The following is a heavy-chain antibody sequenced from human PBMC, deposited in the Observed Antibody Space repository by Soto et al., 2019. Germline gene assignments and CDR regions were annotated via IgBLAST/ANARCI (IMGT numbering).Heavy chain of an antibody. CDR2: ISYDGSNK. D-gene: IGHD3-10*01. J-gene: IGHJ4*02. Sequence: PGGSLRLSCAASGFTFSSYGMHWVRQAPGKGLEWVAVISYDGSNKYYADSVKGRFTISRDNSKNTLYLQMNSLRAEDTAVYYCAKDGKTVYGSGIYLDFDYWGQGTLVTVSS. CDR1: GFTFSSYG. V-gene: IGHV3-30*18. CDR3: AKDGKTVYGSGIYLDFDY.